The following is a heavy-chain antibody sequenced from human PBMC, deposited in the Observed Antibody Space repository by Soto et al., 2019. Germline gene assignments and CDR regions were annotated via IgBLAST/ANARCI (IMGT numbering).Heavy chain of an antibody. Sequence: ASETLSLTCSVSGDYIHVGGYYWTWIRQRPGKGLEWMGYIYHTGKTYYNPSLESRLTMSVDRSKNQFSLRLTSVTAADTAVYFCGRDLTSNANCIDPWGQGTLVTVSS. CDR2: IYHTGKT. CDR3: GRDLTSNANCIDP. D-gene: IGHD2-2*01. J-gene: IGHJ5*02. CDR1: GDYIHVGGYY. V-gene: IGHV4-30-4*01.